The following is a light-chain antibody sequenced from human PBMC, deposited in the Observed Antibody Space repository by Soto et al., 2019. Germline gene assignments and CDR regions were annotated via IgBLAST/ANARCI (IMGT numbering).Light chain of an antibody. V-gene: IGKV3-20*01. CDR1: QSVSSNY. CDR2: VAS. Sequence: EIVLTQSPGTLSLSPGERATLSCRASQSVSSNYLAWYQQKPGQAPRVLIYVASSRATGIPDRLSGSGSETDFTLTISRLEAEDFAVYYCQQYGSSPITFGQGTRLEIK. CDR3: QQYGSSPIT. J-gene: IGKJ5*01.